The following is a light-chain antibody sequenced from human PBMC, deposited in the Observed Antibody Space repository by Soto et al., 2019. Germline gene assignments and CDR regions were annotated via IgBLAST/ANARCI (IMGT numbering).Light chain of an antibody. Sequence: EIVLTQSPGTLSLSPGERATLSCRAIQSVSNNYLAWYQQKPGQAPRLLIYGASNRATGIPDRFSGSGSGTDFTLTISRLEPEDSAVYYCQQYGSSPPITFGQGTRLEIK. CDR1: QSVSNNY. CDR2: GAS. CDR3: QQYGSSPPIT. J-gene: IGKJ5*01. V-gene: IGKV3-20*01.